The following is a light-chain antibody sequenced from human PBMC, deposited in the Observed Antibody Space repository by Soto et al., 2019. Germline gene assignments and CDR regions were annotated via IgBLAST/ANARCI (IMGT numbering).Light chain of an antibody. CDR2: WAS. V-gene: IGKV4-1*01. CDR3: QQYFDVPFT. J-gene: IGKJ4*01. Sequence: IVLTQSPATLSLSPGERATLSCRASQSVSSYLAWYQQKPGQPPQLIIYWASTRESGVPERFSGSGSGTDFTLTISSLEAEDVAFYWCQQYFDVPFTFGGGTKVDIK. CDR1: QSVSSY.